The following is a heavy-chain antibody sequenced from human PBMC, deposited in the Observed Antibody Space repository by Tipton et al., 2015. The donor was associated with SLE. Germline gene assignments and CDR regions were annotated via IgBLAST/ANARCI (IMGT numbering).Heavy chain of an antibody. V-gene: IGHV3-72*01. D-gene: IGHD3-10*01. CDR2: TRNTANNYTT. CDR1: GFTFSDHY. Sequence: GSLRLSCAASGFTFSDHYMDWVRQAPGKGLEWVGRTRNTANNYTTEYAASVKGRFTISRDDSKNSLYLQMNSLKTEDTAVYYCARGAVRAWGYFDSWGQGTLVTVSS. CDR3: ARGAVRAWGYFDS. J-gene: IGHJ4*02.